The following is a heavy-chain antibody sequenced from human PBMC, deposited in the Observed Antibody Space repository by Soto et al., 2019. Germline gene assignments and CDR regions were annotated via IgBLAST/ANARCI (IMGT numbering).Heavy chain of an antibody. CDR2: IYIGGGT. J-gene: IGHJ4*02. CDR3: ARGAAYCSGGSCGDY. Sequence: EVQLVESGGGLIKSGGSLRLSCTASGFTVSSNYMSWVRQAPGKGLEWVSVIYIGGGTSYADSVKGRFSISRDNPKNTLYLQMTSLRAEDTAVYYCARGAAYCSGGSCGDYWGQGTLVTVSS. D-gene: IGHD2-15*01. CDR1: GFTVSSNY. V-gene: IGHV3-53*01.